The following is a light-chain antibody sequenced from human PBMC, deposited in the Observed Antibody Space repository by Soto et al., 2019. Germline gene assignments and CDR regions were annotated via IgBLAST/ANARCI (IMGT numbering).Light chain of an antibody. CDR3: SSYRTSNTRQIV. CDR2: DVS. CDR1: SSDVGGYNY. J-gene: IGLJ1*01. Sequence: QSALTQPASVSGSPGQSITISCTGTSSDVGGYNYVSWYQHHPGKAHKLMIYDVSNRPSGVSNRFSGSKSGNTASLSISWLQPEDEADYYCSSYRTSNTRQIVCGTGTKVTVL. V-gene: IGLV2-14*03.